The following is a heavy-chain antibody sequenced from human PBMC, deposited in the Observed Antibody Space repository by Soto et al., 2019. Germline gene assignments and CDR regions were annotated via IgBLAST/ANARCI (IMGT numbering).Heavy chain of an antibody. J-gene: IGHJ6*02. CDR2: TYYRSKWYN. CDR3: ARDLIMAAAGRELMDV. Sequence: QTLSLTCAISGDSVSSNSAAWNWIRQSPSRGLEWLGRTYYRSKWYNDYAVSVKSRITINPDTSKNQFSLQLNSVTPEDTAVYYCARDLIMAAAGRELMDVWGQGTTVTVAS. V-gene: IGHV6-1*01. CDR1: GDSVSSNSAA. D-gene: IGHD6-13*01.